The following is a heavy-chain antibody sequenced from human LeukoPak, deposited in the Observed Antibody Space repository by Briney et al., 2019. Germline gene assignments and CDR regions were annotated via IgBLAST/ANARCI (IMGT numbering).Heavy chain of an antibody. Sequence: PGRSLRLSCAASGFTFSIYGMHWVRQAPGKGLEWVSSISGSGDNTCYADSVKDRFSISRDSSKTTVSLQMNSLRAEDTAVYYCAKGRGTAVTSAANYWGQGTLVTVSS. CDR1: GFTFSIYG. J-gene: IGHJ4*02. V-gene: IGHV3-23*01. CDR3: AKGRGTAVTSAANY. CDR2: ISGSGDNT. D-gene: IGHD4-17*01.